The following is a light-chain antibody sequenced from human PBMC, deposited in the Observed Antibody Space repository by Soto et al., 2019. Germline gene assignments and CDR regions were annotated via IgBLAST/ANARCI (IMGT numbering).Light chain of an antibody. CDR2: GAS. J-gene: IGKJ2*01. CDR3: QQYGISPT. V-gene: IGKV3-20*01. CDR1: QSVSSSY. Sequence: EIVLTQSPGTLSLSPGERATLSCRASQSVSSSYLAWYQQKPGQAPRLLIYGASSRATGIPDRFSGSWSGTYFPLTISRLEPEDFAVYYCQQYGISPTFGQGTKLEIK.